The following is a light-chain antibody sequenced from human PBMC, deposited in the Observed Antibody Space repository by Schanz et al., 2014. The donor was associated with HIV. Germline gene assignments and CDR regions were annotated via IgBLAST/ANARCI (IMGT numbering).Light chain of an antibody. CDR1: QDISNY. V-gene: IGKV1-27*01. Sequence: DFQMTQSPSSLSASVGDRVTITCRASQDISNYLAWYQQRPGQVPRLLIDSASTLQTGVPSRFSGSGSGTDFSLTISNLQPEDFATYYCQQFNNHPITFGQGTRLEIK. CDR3: QQFNNHPIT. CDR2: SAS. J-gene: IGKJ5*01.